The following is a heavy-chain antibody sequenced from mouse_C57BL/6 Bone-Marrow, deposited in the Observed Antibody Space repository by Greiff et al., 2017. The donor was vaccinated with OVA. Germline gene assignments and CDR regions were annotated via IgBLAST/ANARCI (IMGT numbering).Heavy chain of an antibody. CDR1: GFNIKDYY. D-gene: IGHD4-1*01. Sequence: EVKLQESGAELVKPGASVKLSCTASGFNIKDYYMHWVKQRTEQGLEWIGRIDPEDGETKYAPKFQGKATITADPSSNTAYLQLSSLTSEDTAVYYCARWETGTAWFADWGQGTLVTVSA. CDR3: ARWETGTAWFAD. CDR2: IDPEDGET. J-gene: IGHJ3*01. V-gene: IGHV14-2*01.